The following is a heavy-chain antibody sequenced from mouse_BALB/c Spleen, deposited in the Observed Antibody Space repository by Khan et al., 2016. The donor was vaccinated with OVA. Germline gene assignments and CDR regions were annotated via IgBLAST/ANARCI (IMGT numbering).Heavy chain of an antibody. Sequence: EVQLVESGGDLVKPGGSLKLSCAASGFTFSSYGMSWVRQAPDKRLEWVATISSDGSYTYYPDSVKGRFTISRDNVKNTLYLQLSSLESEDTAMYYCASHLTGSFAYWGQGTMVTVSA. D-gene: IGHD4-1*01. J-gene: IGHJ3*01. V-gene: IGHV5-6*01. CDR1: GFTFSSYG. CDR2: ISSDGSYT. CDR3: ASHLTGSFAY.